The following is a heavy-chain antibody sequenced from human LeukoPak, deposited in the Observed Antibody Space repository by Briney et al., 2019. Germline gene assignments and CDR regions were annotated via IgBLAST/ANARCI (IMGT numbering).Heavy chain of an antibody. CDR2: IYYTGTT. CDR3: AREMIVVVSDAFDI. D-gene: IGHD3-22*01. J-gene: IGHJ3*02. Sequence: SETLSLTCTVSGGSISSSLYHWGWIRHSPGKNLEWLGSIYYTGTTHYNPSLKSRVTISVDTSKNQFSLKLSSVTAADTAVYYCAREMIVVVSDAFDIWGQGTMVTVSS. V-gene: IGHV4-39*07. CDR1: GGSISSSLYH.